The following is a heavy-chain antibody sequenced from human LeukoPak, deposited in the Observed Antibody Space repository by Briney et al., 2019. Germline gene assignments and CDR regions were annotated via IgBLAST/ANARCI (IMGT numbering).Heavy chain of an antibody. Sequence: GGSLRLSCAASGFTFSSYAMSWVRQAPGKGLEWVSIIYRGGYTYYADSVKGRFTISRDNSKNTLHLQMNSLRAEDTAVYYCARADYYDSSVGYFFDYWGQGTLVTVSS. V-gene: IGHV3-53*01. CDR3: ARADYYDSSVGYFFDY. J-gene: IGHJ4*02. CDR2: IYRGGYT. D-gene: IGHD3-22*01. CDR1: GFTFSSYA.